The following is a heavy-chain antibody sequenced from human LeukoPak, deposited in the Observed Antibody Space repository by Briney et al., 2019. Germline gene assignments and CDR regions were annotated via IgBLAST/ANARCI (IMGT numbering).Heavy chain of an antibody. CDR3: AIRLRSLYYFES. CDR1: GGSISSYY. D-gene: IGHD4-17*01. Sequence: SETLSLTCTVSGGSISSYYWSWIRQPPGKGLEWIGHVYYTGSTKYNPSLKSRVTISVDTSKNQFSLKLNSVTAADTAVFYCAIRLRSLYYFESWGQGTLVTVSS. J-gene: IGHJ4*02. CDR2: VYYTGST. V-gene: IGHV4-59*01.